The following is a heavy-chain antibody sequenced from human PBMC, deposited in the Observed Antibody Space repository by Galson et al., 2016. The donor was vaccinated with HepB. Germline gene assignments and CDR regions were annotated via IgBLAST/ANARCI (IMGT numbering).Heavy chain of an antibody. CDR2: IYPGDSDT. J-gene: IGHJ4*02. Sequence: QSGAEVKKPGESLKISCKGSGYSFTSHWIGWVRQMPGKGLEWMGIIYPGDSDTRYSPSFHGQVTISADKSISTVSLQWSSLKASDTAMYDCARHGGSGSYYNGLDHWGLGTLVTVSS. CDR3: ARHGGSGSYYNGLDH. D-gene: IGHD3-10*01. CDR1: GYSFTSHW. V-gene: IGHV5-51*01.